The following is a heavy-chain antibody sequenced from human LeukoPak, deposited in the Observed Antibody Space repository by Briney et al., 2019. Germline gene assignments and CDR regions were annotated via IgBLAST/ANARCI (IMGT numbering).Heavy chain of an antibody. CDR2: INHSGST. J-gene: IGHJ4*02. Sequence: SETLSLTCAVYGGSFSGYYWSWIRQPPGKGLEWIGEINHSGSTNYNPSLKSRVTISVDTSKNQFSLKLSSVTAADTAVYYCARGLDNGDYSYWGQGTLVSVSS. CDR3: ARGLDNGDYSY. D-gene: IGHD4-17*01. V-gene: IGHV4-34*01. CDR1: GGSFSGYY.